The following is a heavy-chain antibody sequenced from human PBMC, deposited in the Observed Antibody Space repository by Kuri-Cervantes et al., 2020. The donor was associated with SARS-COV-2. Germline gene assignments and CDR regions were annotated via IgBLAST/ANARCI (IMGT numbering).Heavy chain of an antibody. CDR2: ISWNSGSI. CDR3: ASGHYGS. CDR1: GFTFDDYA. V-gene: IGHV3-9*01. J-gene: IGHJ5*02. D-gene: IGHD3-16*01. Sequence: GGSLRLSCAASGFTFDDYAMHWVRQAPGKGLEWVSGISWNSGSIGYADSVKGRVTISRDNARGLVSLQMNSLRVEDTGIYYCASGHYGSWGQGTLVTVSS.